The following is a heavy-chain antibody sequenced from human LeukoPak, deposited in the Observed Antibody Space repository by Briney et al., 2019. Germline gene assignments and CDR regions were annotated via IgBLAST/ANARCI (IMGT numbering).Heavy chain of an antibody. Sequence: GRSLRLSCGASGFKFNDYAMHWVRQAPGKGLEWVSGLSWHSGSIGYADSVKGRFIISRDNAKNSLYLEMNSLRPEDSALYYCAKETKVGENLSYFAYWGRGTLVTVSS. D-gene: IGHD1-26*01. CDR1: GFKFNDYA. J-gene: IGHJ4*02. CDR3: AKETKVGENLSYFAY. V-gene: IGHV3-9*01. CDR2: LSWHSGSI.